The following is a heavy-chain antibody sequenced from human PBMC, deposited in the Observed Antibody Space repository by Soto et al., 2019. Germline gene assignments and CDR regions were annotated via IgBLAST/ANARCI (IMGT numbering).Heavy chain of an antibody. J-gene: IGHJ3*02. CDR3: ARKVSGPGGGYAFDI. D-gene: IGHD3-16*01. CDR1: GFTVSSNY. CDR2: IYSGGST. V-gene: IGHV3-53*01. Sequence: GGSLRLSCAASGFTVSSNYMSWVRQAPGKGLEWVSVIYSGGSTYYADSVKGRFTISRDNSKNTLYLQMNSLRAEDTAVYYCARKVSGPGGGYAFDIWGQGTMVTVSS.